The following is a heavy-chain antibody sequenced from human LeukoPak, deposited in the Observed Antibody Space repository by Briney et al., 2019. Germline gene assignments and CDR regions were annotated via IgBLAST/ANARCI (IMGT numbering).Heavy chain of an antibody. D-gene: IGHD3-16*02. CDR2: ISSSGSTI. V-gene: IGHV3-48*03. CDR3: ARGPRSRGFFDY. Sequence: GGSLRLSCAASGFTFSSYEMNWVRQAPGKGLEWVSYISSSGSTIYYADSVKGRFTISRDNAKNSLYLQMNSLRAEDTAAYYCARGPRSRGFFDYWGQGTLVTVSS. J-gene: IGHJ4*02. CDR1: GFTFSSYE.